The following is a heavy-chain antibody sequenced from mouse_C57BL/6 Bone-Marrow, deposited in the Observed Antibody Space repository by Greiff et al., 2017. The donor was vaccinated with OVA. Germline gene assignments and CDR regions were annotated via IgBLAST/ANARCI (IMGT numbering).Heavy chain of an antibody. J-gene: IGHJ2*01. CDR2: IDPSDSET. CDR1: GYTFTSYW. V-gene: IGHV1-52*01. CDR3: ARGGGYYFGY. Sequence: VQLQQPGAELVRPGSSVKLSCKASGYTFTSYWMHWVKQRPIQGLEWIGNIDPSDSETHYNQKFKDKATLTVDKSSSTAYMQLSSLTSADSAVYDCARGGGYYFGYWGQGTTLTVSS.